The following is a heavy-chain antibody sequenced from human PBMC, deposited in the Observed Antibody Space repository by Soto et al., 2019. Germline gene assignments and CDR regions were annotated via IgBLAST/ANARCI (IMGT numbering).Heavy chain of an antibody. CDR1: GFNFSDHY. J-gene: IGHJ4*02. CDR2: ISGSSRYT. V-gene: IGHV3-11*06. Sequence: KAGGSLRLSCAASGFNFSDHYRNWIRQAPGKGLEWVSYISGSSRYTNFADSVKGRFTISRDNAKNSLYLQMNSLRAEDTAVYYCARHTSGWHYYDYWGQGTPVTVSS. CDR3: ARHTSGWHYYDY. D-gene: IGHD6-19*01.